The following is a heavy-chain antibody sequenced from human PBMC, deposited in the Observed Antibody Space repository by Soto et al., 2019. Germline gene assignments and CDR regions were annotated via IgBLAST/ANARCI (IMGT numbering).Heavy chain of an antibody. CDR3: AREPYPTYYYDSSGYYHD. Sequence: PSETLSLTCTVSGGSIGSGGYYWSWIRQHPGKGLEWIGYIYYSGSTYYNPSLKSRVTISVDTSKNQFSLKLSSVTAADTAVYYCAREPYPTYYYDSSGYYHDWGQGTLVTVSS. V-gene: IGHV4-31*03. CDR1: GGSIGSGGYY. CDR2: IYYSGST. D-gene: IGHD3-22*01. J-gene: IGHJ4*02.